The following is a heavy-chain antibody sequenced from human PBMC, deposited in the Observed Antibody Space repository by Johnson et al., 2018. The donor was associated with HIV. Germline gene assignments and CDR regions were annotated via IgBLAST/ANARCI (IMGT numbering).Heavy chain of an antibody. CDR1: GFTFSSYA. CDR2: ISYDGSNK. J-gene: IGHJ3*02. V-gene: IGHV3-30-3*01. Sequence: QVQLVESGGGVVQPGRSLRLSCAASGFTFSSYAMHWVRQAPGKGLEWVAVISYDGSNKYYADSVKGRFTISRDNSKNTLYLQMNSLRAEDTAVDYCANSYSTSSGNNGDAFDSWGQGTMVTVSS. D-gene: IGHD6-6*01. CDR3: ANSYSTSSGNNGDAFDS.